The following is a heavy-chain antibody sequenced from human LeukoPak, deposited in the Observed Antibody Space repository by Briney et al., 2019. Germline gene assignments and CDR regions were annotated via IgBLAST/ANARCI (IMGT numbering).Heavy chain of an antibody. CDR1: KFTFSNYG. CDR3: AKEYDSGGYGAYFDY. D-gene: IGHD3-10*01. CDR2: ISSDGGTK. Sequence: PGGSLRLSCTASKFTFSNYGMQWVRQAPGKGLEWVAVISSDGGTKYYADSVKGRFTLSRDNSRNTLDLQMNSLGPEDTAVYYCAKEYDSGGYGAYFDYWGRGTLVTVSS. J-gene: IGHJ4*02. V-gene: IGHV3-30*18.